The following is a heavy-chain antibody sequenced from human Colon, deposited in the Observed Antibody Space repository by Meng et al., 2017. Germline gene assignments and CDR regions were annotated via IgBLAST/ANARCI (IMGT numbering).Heavy chain of an antibody. CDR2: MNPNNGNT. CDR1: GYTFTSSD. D-gene: IGHD2-2*01. V-gene: IGHV1-8*01. J-gene: IGHJ5*01. Sequence: QVQLVQSGAVVRKPVASVKVTCKASGYTFTSSDINWVRQATGRGLEWLGWMNPNNGNTGSAQKFQGRVSMTRDTSIGTAYMELSGLTSEDTAVYYCARTAMLDSWGQGTLVTVSS. CDR3: ARTAMLDS.